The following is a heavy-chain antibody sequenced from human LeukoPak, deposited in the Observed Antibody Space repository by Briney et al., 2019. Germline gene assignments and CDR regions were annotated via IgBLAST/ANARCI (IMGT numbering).Heavy chain of an antibody. D-gene: IGHD1-26*01. Sequence: GESLRLSCAASGFTFSRYPMHWVRQAPGKGLEWVAVIAYDGSNPYYADSVKGRFTISRDNSKNTLYQQMNSLRVEDTAVYYCASLVVGASTPDAFDIWGQGTMVTVSS. J-gene: IGHJ3*02. V-gene: IGHV3-30-3*01. CDR1: GFTFSRYP. CDR2: IAYDGSNP. CDR3: ASLVVGASTPDAFDI.